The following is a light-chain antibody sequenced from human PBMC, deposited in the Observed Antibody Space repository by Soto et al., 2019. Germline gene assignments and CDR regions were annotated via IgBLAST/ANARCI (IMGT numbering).Light chain of an antibody. Sequence: ELALAQSPGGLSGSPGDGATLSGRASQSVGGNVAWYQQIPGQPPKLLIFGAYSRATGIEDKFSGSGSGTDFTLTIRRLEPADFALYYCQHYGAAPITFGQGTRLEIK. V-gene: IGKV3-20*01. CDR1: QSVGGN. J-gene: IGKJ5*01. CDR2: GAY. CDR3: QHYGAAPIT.